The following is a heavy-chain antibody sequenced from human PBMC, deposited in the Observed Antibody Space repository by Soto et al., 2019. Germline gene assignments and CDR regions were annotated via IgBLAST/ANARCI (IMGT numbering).Heavy chain of an antibody. CDR1: GFTFTDHY. V-gene: IGHV3-11*01. CDR3: AMTARLVDY. J-gene: IGHJ4*02. CDR2: MSPSGSGI. Sequence: QVRLVESGGGLVKPGGSLRLSCVASGFTFTDHYMSWIRQAPGKGLEWIAYMSPSGSGISYADSAKGRFTISRDNARNTVYLQMNTLRAEDTAVYYCAMTARLVDYWGQGTLVTVSS.